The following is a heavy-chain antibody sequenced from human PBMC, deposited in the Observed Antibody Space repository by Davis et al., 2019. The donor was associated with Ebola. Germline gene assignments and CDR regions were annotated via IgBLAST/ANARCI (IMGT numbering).Heavy chain of an antibody. CDR1: GFTFSSSA. D-gene: IGHD6-13*01. CDR2: IGGGGGSI. CDR3: AKGLSSSWNNYYYYGMDV. Sequence: PGGSLRLSCAASGFTFSSSAMSWGRQAPGKGLEWVSSIGGGGGSIYYADSVKGRFTISRDNSKNTLYLQMNSLRADDTAVYYCAKGLSSSWNNYYYYGMDVWGKGTTVTVSS. V-gene: IGHV3-23*01. J-gene: IGHJ6*04.